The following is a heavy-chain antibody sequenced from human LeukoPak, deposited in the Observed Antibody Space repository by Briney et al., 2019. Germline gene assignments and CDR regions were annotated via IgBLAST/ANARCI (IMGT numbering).Heavy chain of an antibody. CDR1: GFTFSNYG. Sequence: GGSLRLSCAASGFTFSNYGMHWVRRAPGKGLEWVAVISFDGSNKYYADSVKGRFTISRDNSKNTLYLQMNSLRAEDTAVYYCAKSIVGATGDAFDIWGQGTMVTVSS. D-gene: IGHD1-26*01. J-gene: IGHJ3*02. CDR3: AKSIVGATGDAFDI. CDR2: ISFDGSNK. V-gene: IGHV3-30*18.